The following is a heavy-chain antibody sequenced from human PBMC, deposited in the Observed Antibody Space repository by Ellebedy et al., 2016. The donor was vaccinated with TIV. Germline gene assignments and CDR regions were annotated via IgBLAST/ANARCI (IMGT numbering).Heavy chain of an antibody. J-gene: IGHJ4*02. CDR3: ARGQKMYYYGSGRGFFDY. V-gene: IGHV4-34*01. CDR2: INHSGST. CDR1: GGSFSGYY. Sequence: MPSETLSLTCAVYGGSFSGYYWSWIRQPPGKGLEWIGEINHSGSTNYNPSLKSRVTVSVDTSKNQFSLKLSSVTAADTAVYYCARGQKMYYYGSGRGFFDYWGQGTLVTVSS. D-gene: IGHD3-10*01.